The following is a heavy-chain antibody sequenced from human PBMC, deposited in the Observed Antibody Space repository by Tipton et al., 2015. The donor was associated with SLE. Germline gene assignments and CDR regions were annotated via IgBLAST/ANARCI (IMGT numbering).Heavy chain of an antibody. V-gene: IGHV4-39*06. D-gene: IGHD6-19*01. CDR3: ARAVGYSSGWYGLRMDQTNGVDI. CDR1: GGSISSGSYY. CDR2: IYHSGST. Sequence: LRLSCTVSGGSISSGSYYWGWIRQPPGKGLEWIGSIYHSGSTYYNPSLKSRVTISVDTSKNQFTLKLSSVTAADTAVYYCARAVGYSSGWYGLRMDQTNGVDIWGQGTMVTVSS. J-gene: IGHJ3*02.